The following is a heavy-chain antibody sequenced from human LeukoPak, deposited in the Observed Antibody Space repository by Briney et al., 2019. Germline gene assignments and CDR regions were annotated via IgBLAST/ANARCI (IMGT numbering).Heavy chain of an antibody. CDR2: ISGSGGST. CDR1: GFTFSSYA. Sequence: PGASLRLSCAASGFTFSSYAMSWVRQAPGKGLEWVSAISGSGGSTYYADSVKGQFTISRDNSKNTLYLQMNSLRAEDTAVYYCAKASSSSYYYGMDVWGQGTTVTVSS. D-gene: IGHD6-13*01. CDR3: AKASSSSYYYGMDV. J-gene: IGHJ6*02. V-gene: IGHV3-23*01.